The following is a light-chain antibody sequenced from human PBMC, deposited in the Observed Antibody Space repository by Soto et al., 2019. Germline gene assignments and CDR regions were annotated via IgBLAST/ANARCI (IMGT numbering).Light chain of an antibody. Sequence: EIGLTQSPATLSLSPGERATLTCRASQSVSNFLAWYQHKPGQAPRLLIFDASIRLPTVPARFSGSVSGAEFTLTISGLQSEDFAVYFCQQYTDRPRTFGQGTKVDI. V-gene: IGKV3-15*01. CDR2: DAS. CDR1: QSVSNF. CDR3: QQYTDRPRT. J-gene: IGKJ1*01.